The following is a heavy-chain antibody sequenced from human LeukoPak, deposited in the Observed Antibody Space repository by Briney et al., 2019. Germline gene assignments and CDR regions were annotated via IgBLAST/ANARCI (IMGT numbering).Heavy chain of an antibody. J-gene: IGHJ6*03. CDR2: IYTSGST. Sequence: SETLSLTCTVSGGSISSGSYYWSWIRQPAGKGLEWIGRIYTSGSTNYNPPLKSRVTISVATSKNQFSLKLSSVTAADTAVYYCARGLAARRIVRYYHYMDVWGKGTTVTVSS. D-gene: IGHD6-6*01. CDR1: GGSISSGSYY. V-gene: IGHV4-61*02. CDR3: ARGLAARRIVRYYHYMDV.